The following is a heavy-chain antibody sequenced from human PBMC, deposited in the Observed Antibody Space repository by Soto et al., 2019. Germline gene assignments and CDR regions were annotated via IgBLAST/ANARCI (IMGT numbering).Heavy chain of an antibody. V-gene: IGHV4-59*01. Sequence: SATLSLTCTVAGDSFSNYYWSWIRQPPGEGLEWIGYIYYNGNTNHNPSLRGRVAISMDTSKNQFSLKLNSVTAADTAVYYCARIARASFDYWGQGTLVTVSS. CDR1: GDSFSNYY. CDR3: ARIARASFDY. CDR2: IYYNGNT. J-gene: IGHJ4*02.